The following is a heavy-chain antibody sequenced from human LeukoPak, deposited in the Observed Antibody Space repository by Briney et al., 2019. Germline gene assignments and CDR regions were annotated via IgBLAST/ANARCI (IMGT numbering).Heavy chain of an antibody. CDR2: ISSNGGST. V-gene: IGHV3-64*01. D-gene: IGHD2-15*01. Sequence: GGSLGLSCAASGFTFSSYAMHWVRQAPGKGLEYVSAISSNGGSTYYANSVKGRFTISRDNSKNTLYLQMGSLRAEDMAVYYCAREVSGSCDYWGQGTLVTVSS. J-gene: IGHJ4*01. CDR3: AREVSGSCDY. CDR1: GFTFSSYA.